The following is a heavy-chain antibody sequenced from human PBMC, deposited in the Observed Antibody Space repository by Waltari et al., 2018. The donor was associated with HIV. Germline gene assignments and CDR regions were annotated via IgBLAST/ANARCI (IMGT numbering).Heavy chain of an antibody. J-gene: IGHJ4*02. CDR3: TREVKGGGYGDY. CDR1: GGSISSGDYF. D-gene: IGHD5-18*01. Sequence: QVQLQESGPGLVKPSQTLSLTCTVSGGSISSGDYFWNWIRQPPGKGLEWIGYIYYSGSTLYSPSLKSRITISIDRSKNQISLNLNSVTAADTAMHYCTREVKGGGYGDYWGQGTLVTVSS. V-gene: IGHV4-30-4*08. CDR2: IYYSGST.